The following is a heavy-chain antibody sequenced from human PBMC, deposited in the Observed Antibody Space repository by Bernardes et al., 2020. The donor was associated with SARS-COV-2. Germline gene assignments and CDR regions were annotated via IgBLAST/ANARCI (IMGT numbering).Heavy chain of an antibody. CDR1: GASISSGGYY. D-gene: IGHD3-22*01. J-gene: IGHJ4*02. V-gene: IGHV4-31*03. CDR3: ARGAGTDYYDSSGLFDY. Sequence: TLSLTCTVSGASISSGGYYWSWIRQLPGKGLEWIGYIYNSGSTNYNPSLKSRLTISPDTSKNQFSLKVNSVTAADTAVYYCARGAGTDYYDSSGLFDYWGQGTLVTVSS. CDR2: IYNSGST.